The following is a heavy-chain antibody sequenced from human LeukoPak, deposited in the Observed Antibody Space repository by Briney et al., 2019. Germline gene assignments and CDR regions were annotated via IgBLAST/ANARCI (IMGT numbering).Heavy chain of an antibody. V-gene: IGHV1-2*02. CDR1: GYTFTGYY. CDR3: ARVSIAARPYFDY. Sequence: GASAKVSCKASGYTFTGYYMHWVRQAPGQGLEWKGWINPNSGGTNYAQKFQGRVTMTRDTSISTAYMELSRLRSDDTAVYYCARVSIAARPYFDYWGQGTLVTVSS. CDR2: INPNSGGT. D-gene: IGHD6-6*01. J-gene: IGHJ4*02.